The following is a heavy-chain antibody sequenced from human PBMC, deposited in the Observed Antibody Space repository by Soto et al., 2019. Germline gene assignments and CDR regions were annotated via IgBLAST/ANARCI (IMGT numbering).Heavy chain of an antibody. CDR3: ANPNGLWGGYYNPPLDY. J-gene: IGHJ4*02. Sequence: SGGSLRLSCAASGFTFSSYAMSWVRQAPGKGLEWVSAISGSGGSTYYADSVKGRFTISRDNSKNTLYLQMNSLRAEDTAVYYCANPNGLWGGYYNPPLDYWGQGTLVTVSS. CDR1: GFTFSSYA. D-gene: IGHD3-3*01. CDR2: ISGSGGST. V-gene: IGHV3-23*01.